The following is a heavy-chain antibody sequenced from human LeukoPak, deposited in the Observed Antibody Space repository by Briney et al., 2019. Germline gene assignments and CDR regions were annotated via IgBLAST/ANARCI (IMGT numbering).Heavy chain of an antibody. J-gene: IGHJ4*02. CDR1: GGSISSYY. D-gene: IGHD3-22*01. V-gene: IGHV4-59*01. CDR2: IYYSGST. Sequence: PSETLSLTCTVSGGSISSYYWSWIRQPPGKGLEWIGYIYYSGSTNYNPPLKSRVTISVDTSKNQFSLKLSSVTAADTAVYYCARSRYYYDSSAGYWGQGTLVTVSS. CDR3: ARSRYYYDSSAGY.